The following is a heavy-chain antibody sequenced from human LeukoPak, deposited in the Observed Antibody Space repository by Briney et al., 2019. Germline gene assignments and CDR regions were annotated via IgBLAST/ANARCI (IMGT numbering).Heavy chain of an antibody. CDR3: ASQYSSSWYTGYYYYYGMDV. J-gene: IGHJ6*02. CDR1: GYTFTSYA. CDR2: INAGNGNT. Sequence: ASVKVSCKASGYTFTSYAMHWVRQAPGQRLEWMGWINAGNGNTKYSQKFQGRVTMTRNTSISTAYMELSSLRSEDTAVYYCASQYSSSWYTGYYYYYGMDVWGQGTTVTVSS. D-gene: IGHD6-13*01. V-gene: IGHV1-3*01.